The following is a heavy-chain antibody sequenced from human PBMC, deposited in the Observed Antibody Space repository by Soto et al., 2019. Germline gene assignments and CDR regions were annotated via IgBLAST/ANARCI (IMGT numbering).Heavy chain of an antibody. CDR3: AKDGNYDFWSGPNWFDP. Sequence: EVQLLESGGGLVQPGGSLRLSCAASGFTFSSYAMSWVRQAPGKGLEWVSAISGSGGSTYYADSVKGRFTISRDNSKNTLYLQMNSLRAEDTDVYYCAKDGNYDFWSGPNWFDPWGQGTLVTVSS. V-gene: IGHV3-23*01. D-gene: IGHD3-3*01. CDR2: ISGSGGST. CDR1: GFTFSSYA. J-gene: IGHJ5*02.